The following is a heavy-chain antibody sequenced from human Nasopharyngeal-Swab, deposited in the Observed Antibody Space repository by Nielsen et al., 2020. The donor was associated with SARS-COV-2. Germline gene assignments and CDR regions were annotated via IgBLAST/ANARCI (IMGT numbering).Heavy chain of an antibody. CDR3: TTDFYFDY. Sequence: GESLKISCAASGFIFSASAIHWVRQASGKGLEWVGRIGDKEHNYATTYGASVHGRFTISRDDSKNTAFLQLDSLKTEDTALYYCTTDFYFDYWGQGTLVTVSS. J-gene: IGHJ4*02. V-gene: IGHV3-73*01. CDR2: IGDKEHNYAT. CDR1: GFIFSASA.